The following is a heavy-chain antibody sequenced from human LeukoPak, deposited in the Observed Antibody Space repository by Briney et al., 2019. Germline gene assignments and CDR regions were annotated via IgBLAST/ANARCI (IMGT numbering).Heavy chain of an antibody. D-gene: IGHD3-10*01. J-gene: IGHJ4*02. CDR3: EAYGSV. V-gene: IGHV3-7*03. Sequence: GGSLRLSCTASGLSFSDLWLTWVRQAPGRGLEWVANIKKDGTEKNYVDSVRGRFTISRDNAQNSLYLQMNNLRAEDTAIYYCEAYGSVWGQGTLVIVPS. CDR1: GLSFSDLW. CDR2: IKKDGTEK.